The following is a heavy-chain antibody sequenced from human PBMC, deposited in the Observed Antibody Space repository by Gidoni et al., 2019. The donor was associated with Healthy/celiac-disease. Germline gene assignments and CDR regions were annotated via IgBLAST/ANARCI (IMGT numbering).Heavy chain of an antibody. CDR2: ISSNGGST. CDR3: VKGLYSSSWYYFDY. J-gene: IGHJ4*02. V-gene: IGHV3-64D*06. Sequence: EVQLVESGGGLVQPGGSLRLSCSASGFTFSSYAMHWVRQAPGKGLEYVSAISSNGGSTYYADSVKGRFTISRDNSKNTLYLQMSSLRAEDTAVYYCVKGLYSSSWYYFDYWGQGTLVTVSS. D-gene: IGHD6-13*01. CDR1: GFTFSSYA.